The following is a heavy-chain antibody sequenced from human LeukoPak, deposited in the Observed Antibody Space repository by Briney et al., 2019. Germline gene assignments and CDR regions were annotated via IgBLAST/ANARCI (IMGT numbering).Heavy chain of an antibody. CDR2: IKSKSDGETT. J-gene: IGHJ4*02. Sequence: GGSLRLSCAPSGLASSKVWMSWVRQAPGPGLEGVGRIKSKSDGETTDYAAPVKGRFTMSRDDSKNTLYLQMNSLHAEDTAVYYCTTISLVVVSATGGGFWGQGTLVTVSS. D-gene: IGHD2-21*01. V-gene: IGHV3-15*01. CDR1: GLASSKVW. CDR3: TTISLVVVSATGGGF.